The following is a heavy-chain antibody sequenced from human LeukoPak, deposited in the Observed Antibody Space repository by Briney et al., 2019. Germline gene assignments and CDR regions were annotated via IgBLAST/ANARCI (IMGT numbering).Heavy chain of an antibody. D-gene: IGHD3-16*02. V-gene: IGHV1-3*01. Sequence: GASVKVSCKASEYTFTSYDINWVRQAPGQRLEWMGWINAGNGNTKYSQKFQGRVTITRDTSASTAYMELSSLRSEDTAVYYCARNLYDYVWGSYRFDAFDIWGQGTMVTVSS. CDR2: INAGNGNT. J-gene: IGHJ3*02. CDR1: EYTFTSYD. CDR3: ARNLYDYVWGSYRFDAFDI.